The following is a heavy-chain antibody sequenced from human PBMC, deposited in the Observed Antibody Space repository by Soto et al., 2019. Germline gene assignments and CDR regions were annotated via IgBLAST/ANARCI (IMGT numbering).Heavy chain of an antibody. CDR1: GFTFSSYG. D-gene: IGHD1-26*01. CDR2: IWSDGSNE. Sequence: QVQLVGSGGGVVQPGRSLRLSCAASGFTFSSYGMHWVRQAPGKGLEWVAVIWSDGSNEYYADSVKGRFTISRDNSKNTLYLQMNSLRAEDTAVHYCARRGSGTYNFDYWGQGTLVTVSS. CDR3: ARRGSGTYNFDY. V-gene: IGHV3-33*01. J-gene: IGHJ4*02.